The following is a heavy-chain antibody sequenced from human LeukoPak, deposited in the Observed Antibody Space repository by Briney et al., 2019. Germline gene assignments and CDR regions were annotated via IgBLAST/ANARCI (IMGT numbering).Heavy chain of an antibody. Sequence: KPSETLSLTCTVSGGSISSGSYDWYWIRQPAGKGLEWIGHIYTSGSMNYNPSLKSRVTISVDTSKNQFSLKLSSVTAADTAVYYCARRLGRNWGQGTLVTVSS. J-gene: IGHJ4*02. CDR1: GGSISSGSYD. D-gene: IGHD1-26*01. CDR2: IYTSGSM. V-gene: IGHV4-61*09. CDR3: ARRLGRN.